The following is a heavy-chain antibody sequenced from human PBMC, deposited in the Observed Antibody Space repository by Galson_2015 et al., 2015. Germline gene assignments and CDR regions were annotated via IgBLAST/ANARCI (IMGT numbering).Heavy chain of an antibody. V-gene: IGHV1-46*01. CDR2: VTPGSGAT. Sequence: SVKVSCKAFGYTFSNYHIHWARQAPGHGLEWMGIVTPGSGATSYAEKFQGRVIMTGDLSTTTAFLELSSLRSDDTALYYCARETSATGYGDHWGQGTLVTVSS. CDR3: ARETSATGYGDH. J-gene: IGHJ4*02. D-gene: IGHD5-12*01. CDR1: GYTFSNYH.